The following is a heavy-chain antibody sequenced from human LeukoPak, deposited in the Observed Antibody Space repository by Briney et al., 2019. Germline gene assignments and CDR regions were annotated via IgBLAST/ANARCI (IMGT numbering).Heavy chain of an antibody. CDR3: AKGYWNPGY. D-gene: IGHD1-1*01. Sequence: GGSLRLSCVASGFTFSTYATTWVRQAPGKGLEWVSGISGSGGSTYYADSVKGRFTISRDNSKNTLYLQMNNLRAEDTALYYCAKGYWNPGYWGQGTLVTVSS. CDR1: GFTFSTYA. J-gene: IGHJ4*02. CDR2: ISGSGGST. V-gene: IGHV3-23*01.